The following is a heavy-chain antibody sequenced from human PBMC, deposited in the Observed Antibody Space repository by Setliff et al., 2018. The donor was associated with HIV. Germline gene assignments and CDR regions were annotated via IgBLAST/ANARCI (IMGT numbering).Heavy chain of an antibody. Sequence: ASVKVSCKASGYTFTSYIMNWVRQAPGQGLEGMVWISAYNGHTKYAQKFQGRVTITTDTSTSTAYMELRSLRSDDTAVYYCARSRYDSGGYPDAFDIWGQGTMVT. V-gene: IGHV1-18*01. D-gene: IGHD3-22*01. CDR1: GYTFTSYI. CDR2: ISAYNGHT. CDR3: ARSRYDSGGYPDAFDI. J-gene: IGHJ3*02.